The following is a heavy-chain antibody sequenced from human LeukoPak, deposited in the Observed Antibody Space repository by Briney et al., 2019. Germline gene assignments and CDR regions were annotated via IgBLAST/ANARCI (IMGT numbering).Heavy chain of an antibody. CDR3: AGSYGSGSYFPPPYGMDV. D-gene: IGHD3-10*01. CDR2: IYYSGST. CDR1: GGSINSYY. J-gene: IGHJ6*02. V-gene: IGHV4-59*01. Sequence: PSETLSLTCTVSGGSINSYYWSWIRQPPGKGLEWIGYIYYSGSTNYNPSLKSRVTISVDPSTNQFSLKLSSVTAADTAVYYCAGSYGSGSYFPPPYGMDVWGQGTTVTVSS.